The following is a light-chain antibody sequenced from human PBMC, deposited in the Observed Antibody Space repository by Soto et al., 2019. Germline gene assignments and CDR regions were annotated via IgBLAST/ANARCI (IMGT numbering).Light chain of an antibody. CDR1: QSISNR. J-gene: IGKJ1*01. CDR2: DAS. Sequence: DIQMTQSPSTLSASVGDRVTITCRASQSISNRLAWYQQKPGKAPKVLIYDASNRATGIPDRFSGSGSETDFTLTISSLQSEDFAVYYCQQYNLRRTFGQGTKVDIK. V-gene: IGKV1-5*01. CDR3: QQYNLRRT.